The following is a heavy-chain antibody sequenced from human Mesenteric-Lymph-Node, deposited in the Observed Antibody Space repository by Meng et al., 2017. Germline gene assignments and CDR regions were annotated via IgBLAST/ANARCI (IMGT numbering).Heavy chain of an antibody. J-gene: IGHJ5*02. CDR2: INTDGSST. CDR1: GFTFRSYR. V-gene: IGHV3-74*01. Sequence: GGSLRLSRAASGFTFRSYRMHWVRQAPGKGLVWVSRINTDGSSTTYADPVRGRFIVSRDNRKNTLYLQMSSLRAEDTAIYYCATVRSGSWNWFDPWGQGTLVTVSS. D-gene: IGHD1-26*01. CDR3: ATVRSGSWNWFDP.